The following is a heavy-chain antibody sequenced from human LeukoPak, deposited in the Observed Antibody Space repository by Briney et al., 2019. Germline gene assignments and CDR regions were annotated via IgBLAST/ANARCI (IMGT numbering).Heavy chain of an antibody. CDR3: ARLQYYYDSRGYLSYYLDY. CDR1: GGSISSSSYY. CDR2: IYYSGTT. V-gene: IGHV4-39*01. J-gene: IGHJ4*02. Sequence: TSETLSLTCTVSGGSISSSSYYWGWIRQPPGKGLEWIGSIYYSGTTYYNPSLKSLFTISVDTSKNQFSLKLSSVTAADTAVYYCARLQYYYDSRGYLSYYLDYWGQGTPVTVSS. D-gene: IGHD3-22*01.